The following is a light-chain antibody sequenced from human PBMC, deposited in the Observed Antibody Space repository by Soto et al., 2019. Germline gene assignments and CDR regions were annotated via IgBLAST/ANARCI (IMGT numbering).Light chain of an antibody. Sequence: DIVLTQSPLSLPVTPGEPASISCRSSQSLLHSNGNIYLDWYLQKPGQSPQLLIYLGSIRASGVPDRFSGSGSGTDFTLKITRVEAEDVVVYYCMQAVQAPRTFGQGTKVEIK. V-gene: IGKV2-28*01. CDR1: QSLLHSNGNIY. CDR2: LGS. CDR3: MQAVQAPRT. J-gene: IGKJ1*01.